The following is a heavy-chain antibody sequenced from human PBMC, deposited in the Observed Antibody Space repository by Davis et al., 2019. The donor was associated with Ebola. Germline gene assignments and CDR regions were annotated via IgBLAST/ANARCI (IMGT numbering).Heavy chain of an antibody. D-gene: IGHD5-12*01. CDR1: GFTFGDYA. Sequence: PGGSLRLSCTASGFTFGDYAMSWFRQAPGKGLEWVGFIRSKAYGGTTEYAASVKGRFTISRHDSKSIAYLQMNSLKTEDTAVYYCTRFGGYRGGYYYYYMDVWGKGTTVTVSS. J-gene: IGHJ6*03. V-gene: IGHV3-49*03. CDR2: IRSKAYGGTT. CDR3: TRFGGYRGGYYYYYMDV.